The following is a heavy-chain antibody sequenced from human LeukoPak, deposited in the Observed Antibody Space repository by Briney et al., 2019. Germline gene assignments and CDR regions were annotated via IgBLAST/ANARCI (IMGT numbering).Heavy chain of an antibody. D-gene: IGHD3-22*01. CDR1: GFTFSTYA. CDR3: AKDLEGGYDSSGYYPDY. J-gene: IGHJ4*02. CDR2: IGGSDGRT. Sequence: GGSLRLSCAASGFTFSTYAMSWVRQAPGKGLEWVSLIGGSDGRTRYADSVKGRFTISRDNSKNTLYLQMNSLRAEDTAVYYCAKDLEGGYDSSGYYPDYWGQGTLVTVSS. V-gene: IGHV3-23*01.